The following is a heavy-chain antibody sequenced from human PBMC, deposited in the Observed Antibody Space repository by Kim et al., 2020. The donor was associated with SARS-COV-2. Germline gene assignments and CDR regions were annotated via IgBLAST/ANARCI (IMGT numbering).Heavy chain of an antibody. V-gene: IGHV3-23*01. J-gene: IGHJ5*02. CDR3: AKVLHDSSGFQFDP. Sequence: ADSVKGRFTNSRDNSKNTLYLQMNSLRAEDMAVYYCAKVLHDSSGFQFDPWGQGTLVTVSS. D-gene: IGHD3-22*01.